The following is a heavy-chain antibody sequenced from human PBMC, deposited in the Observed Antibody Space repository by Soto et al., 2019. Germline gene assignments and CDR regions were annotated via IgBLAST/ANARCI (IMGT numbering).Heavy chain of an antibody. CDR1: GFTFSSYA. D-gene: IGHD6-6*01. CDR3: ARDRAARYYYYYYGMDV. CDR2: ISYDGSNK. Sequence: QVQLVESGGGVVQPGRSLRLSCAASGFTFSSYAMHWVRQAPGKGLEWVAVISYDGSNKYYADSVKGRFTISRDNSKNTLYLQMNSLSAEDTAVYYCARDRAARYYYYYYGMDVWGQGTTVTVSS. J-gene: IGHJ6*02. V-gene: IGHV3-30-3*01.